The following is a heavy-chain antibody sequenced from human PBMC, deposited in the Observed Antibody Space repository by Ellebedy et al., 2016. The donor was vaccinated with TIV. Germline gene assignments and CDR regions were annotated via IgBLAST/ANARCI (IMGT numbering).Heavy chain of an antibody. V-gene: IGHV3-74*01. Sequence: PGGSLRLSCAASGFTSSSYWMHRVRQAPGKGLVWVSRINSNGSSTSYADSVKGRFTISRDNAKNTLYLQMNSLRAEDTAVYYCTRGGGYSFGPFDYWGQGTLVTVSS. J-gene: IGHJ4*02. D-gene: IGHD5-18*01. CDR2: INSNGSST. CDR1: GFTSSSYW. CDR3: TRGGGYSFGPFDY.